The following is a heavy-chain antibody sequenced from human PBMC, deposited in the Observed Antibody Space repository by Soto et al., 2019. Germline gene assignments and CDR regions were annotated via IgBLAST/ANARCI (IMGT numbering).Heavy chain of an antibody. CDR3: ARYAMVPFYY. CDR1: GFTFSSYS. CDR2: ISSSSSYI. J-gene: IGHJ4*02. Sequence: VQLVESGGGLVKPGGSLRLSCAASGFTFSSYSMNWVRQAPGKGLEWVSSISSSSSYIYYADSVKGRFTTSRDNGKTSLYLQMNSLRAEDTAVYYCARYAMVPFYYWAQGTMVTVSS. V-gene: IGHV3-21*01. D-gene: IGHD5-18*01.